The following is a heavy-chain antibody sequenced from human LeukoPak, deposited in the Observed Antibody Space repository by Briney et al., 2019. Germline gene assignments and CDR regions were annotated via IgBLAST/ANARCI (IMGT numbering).Heavy chain of an antibody. CDR2: ISGSGSST. CDR1: GFTFSSYA. J-gene: IGHJ4*02. V-gene: IGHV3-23*01. CDR3: ARDSGGGVYDFDY. D-gene: IGHD2-8*02. Sequence: PGRSLRLSCAASGFTFSSYAMSSVRQAGGKGLEWVSDISGSGSSTYYADSVKGRFTIYIDNSKNTLYLQMNSQRAADTAVYYCARDSGGGVYDFDYWGQGTLVTVSS.